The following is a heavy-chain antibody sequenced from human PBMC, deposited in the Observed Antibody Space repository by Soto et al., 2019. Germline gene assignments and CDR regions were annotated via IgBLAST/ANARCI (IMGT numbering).Heavy chain of an antibody. V-gene: IGHV3-21*01. CDR3: AREELPPGTSFNSWFDP. D-gene: IGHD1-1*01. Sequence: LRLSCVGSGFTFSNYKMNWVRQAPGQGLEWVSSTSGSSTYIYYADSVRGRFTISRDNAKNSVHLQMNSLRVEDTAVYFCAREELPPGTSFNSWFDPWGQGTLVTVSS. CDR1: GFTFSNYK. J-gene: IGHJ5*02. CDR2: TSGSSTYI.